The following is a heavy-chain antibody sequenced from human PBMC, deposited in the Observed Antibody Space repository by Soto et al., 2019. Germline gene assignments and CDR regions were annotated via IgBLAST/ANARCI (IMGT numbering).Heavy chain of an antibody. CDR2: IYYSGST. D-gene: IGHD3-3*01. Sequence: QVQLQESGPGLVKPSQTLSLTCTVSGGSISSGDYYWSWIRQPPGKGLEWIGYIYYSGSTYYNPSLKSRVTISEDTSKNQFSLKLSSVTAADTAVYYCARVYYDFWSGYRHFDYWGQGTLVTVSS. CDR3: ARVYYDFWSGYRHFDY. J-gene: IGHJ4*02. CDR1: GGSISSGDYY. V-gene: IGHV4-30-4*01.